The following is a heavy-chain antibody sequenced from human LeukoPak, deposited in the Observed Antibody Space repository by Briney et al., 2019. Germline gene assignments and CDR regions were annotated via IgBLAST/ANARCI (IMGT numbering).Heavy chain of an antibody. CDR3: ARPYGDYVSGSGGYYYDMDV. D-gene: IGHD4-17*01. CDR2: INPNSGGT. J-gene: IGHJ6*02. V-gene: IGHV1-2*02. Sequence: ASVKVSCKASGYTFTGYYIHWVRQAPGQGLEWMGWINPNSGGTNYAQKFQGRVTMTRDTSTSTAYMELSRLRSDDTAVYYCARPYGDYVSGSGGYYYDMDVWGQGTTVTVSS. CDR1: GYTFTGYY.